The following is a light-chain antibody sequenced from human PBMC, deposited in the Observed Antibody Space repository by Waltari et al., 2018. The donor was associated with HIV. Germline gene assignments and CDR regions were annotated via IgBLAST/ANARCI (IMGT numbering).Light chain of an antibody. CDR1: ALPKPY. V-gene: IGLV3-25*03. J-gene: IGLJ2*01. Sequence: SYELTQPTSVSVSPGQTARITCSGDALPKPYTYWYQQKPGQAPVLGIYKDSERPSGIPERFSGSNSGTTVTLTISGVQAEDEADYYCQSADSSGSPYVVFGGGTKLTVL. CDR2: KDS. CDR3: QSADSSGSPYVV.